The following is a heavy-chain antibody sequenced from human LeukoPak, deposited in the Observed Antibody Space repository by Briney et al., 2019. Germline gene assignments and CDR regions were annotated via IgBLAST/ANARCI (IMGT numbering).Heavy chain of an antibody. Sequence: SGGSLRLSCAASGFTFSSYGMHWVRQAPGKGLEWVSLISWDGGSRYYADSVKGRFTISRDNGKNSLYLQMNSLRAEDTAVYYCARDRLHYGEYEKTFDYWGQGTLVTVSS. CDR1: GFTFSSYG. D-gene: IGHD4-17*01. V-gene: IGHV3-43D*04. CDR2: ISWDGGSR. CDR3: ARDRLHYGEYEKTFDY. J-gene: IGHJ4*02.